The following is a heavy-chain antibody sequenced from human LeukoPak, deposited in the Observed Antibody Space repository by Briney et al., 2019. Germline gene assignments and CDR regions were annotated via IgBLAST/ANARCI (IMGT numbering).Heavy chain of an antibody. Sequence: AAVKVSCKASGGTFISYAISWVRQARGQGLEWMGGIIPIFGTANYAQKFQGRVTITADKSTSTAYMELSSLRSEDTAVCYCAREEDDDILEGYWGQGTLVTVSS. CDR2: IIPIFGTA. J-gene: IGHJ4*02. CDR3: AREEDDDILEGY. D-gene: IGHD3-9*01. V-gene: IGHV1-69*06. CDR1: GGTFISYA.